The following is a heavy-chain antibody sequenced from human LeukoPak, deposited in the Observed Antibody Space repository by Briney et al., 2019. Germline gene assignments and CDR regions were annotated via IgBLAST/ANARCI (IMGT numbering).Heavy chain of an antibody. D-gene: IGHD3-10*01. CDR2: ISSSSSTI. J-gene: IGHJ4*02. V-gene: IGHV3-48*01. CDR1: GFTFSSYG. CDR3: ARDRRFYPYGSGSYVDY. Sequence: GGSLRLSCAASGFTFSSYGMHWVRQAPGKGLEWVSYISSSSSTIYYADSVKGRFTISRDNAKNSLYLQMNSLRAEDTAVYYCARDRRFYPYGSGSYVDYWGQGTLVTVSS.